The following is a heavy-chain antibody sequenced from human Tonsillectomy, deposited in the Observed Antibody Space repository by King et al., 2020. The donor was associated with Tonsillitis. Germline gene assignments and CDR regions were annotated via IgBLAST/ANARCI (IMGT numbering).Heavy chain of an antibody. CDR1: GGSISGYY. CDR2: IFYSGST. Sequence: VQLQESGPGLVKPSETLSLTCTVSGGSISGYYWTWIRQPPGKGLEWIGYIFYSGSTNYNPSLKGRVTISVDTSKNHFSLKLTSVTAADTAVYYCASGFSGSYFLDYWGQGTLVTVSS. D-gene: IGHD1-26*01. J-gene: IGHJ4*02. CDR3: ASGFSGSYFLDY. V-gene: IGHV4-59*01.